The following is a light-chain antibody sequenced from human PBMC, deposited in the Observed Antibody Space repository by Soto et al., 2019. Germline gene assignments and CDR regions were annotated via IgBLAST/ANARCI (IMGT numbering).Light chain of an antibody. J-gene: IGKJ4*01. Sequence: DIQMTQSPSSLSASVGDRVTITCRANQSISSYLNWYRQKPGKAPKVLIYAASSLQSGVPSRFSGIGSGTDFTLSISSLQPEDFATYYCQQSYSGPLTVGGGTKVDIK. CDR1: QSISSY. V-gene: IGKV1-39*01. CDR2: AAS. CDR3: QQSYSGPLT.